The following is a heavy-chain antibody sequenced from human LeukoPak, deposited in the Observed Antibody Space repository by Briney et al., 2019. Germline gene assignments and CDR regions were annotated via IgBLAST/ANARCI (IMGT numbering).Heavy chain of an antibody. Sequence: ASVKVSCKASGYTFTSYGISWGRQAPGQGLEWMGWISAHNGNTNYAQNLRGRDTMTTETSTSTAYMELRSLRSDDTAVYYCARSGSSSDSASDYWGQGTLVTVSS. J-gene: IGHJ4*02. V-gene: IGHV1-18*01. D-gene: IGHD6-6*01. CDR1: GYTFTSYG. CDR2: ISAHNGNT. CDR3: ARSGSSSDSASDY.